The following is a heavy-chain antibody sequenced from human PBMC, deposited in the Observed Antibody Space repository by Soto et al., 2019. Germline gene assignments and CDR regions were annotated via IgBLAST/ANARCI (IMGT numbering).Heavy chain of an antibody. J-gene: IGHJ3*02. V-gene: IGHV3-21*01. CDR1: GFTFSSYS. CDR3: ASLDYSNYVSPDAFDI. CDR2: ISSSSSYI. D-gene: IGHD4-4*01. Sequence: GGSLRLSCAASGFTFSSYSMNWVRQAPGKGLEWVSSISSSSSYIYYADSVKGRFTISRDNAKNSLYLQMNSLRAEDTAVYYCASLDYSNYVSPDAFDIWGQGTMVTVSS.